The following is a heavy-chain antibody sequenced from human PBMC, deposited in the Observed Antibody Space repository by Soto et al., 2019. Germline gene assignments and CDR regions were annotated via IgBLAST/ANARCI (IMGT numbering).Heavy chain of an antibody. D-gene: IGHD3-22*01. CDR3: ARGRRDYYDSSGYFSDY. CDR1: GGSISSSNW. V-gene: IGHV4-4*02. CDR2: IYHSGST. J-gene: IGHJ4*02. Sequence: SETLSLTCAVSGGSISSSNWWSWVRQPPGKGLEWIGEIYHSGSTNYNPSLKSRVTISVDKSKNQFSLKLSSVTAADTAVYYCARGRRDYYDSSGYFSDYWGQGTLVTVSS.